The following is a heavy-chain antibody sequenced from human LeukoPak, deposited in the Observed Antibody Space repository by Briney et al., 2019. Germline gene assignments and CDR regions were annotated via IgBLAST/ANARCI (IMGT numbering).Heavy chain of an antibody. J-gene: IGHJ4*02. CDR3: ARSRAIGSGWPGNY. CDR1: GYTFTSYA. CDR2: INAGNGNT. V-gene: IGHV1-3*01. D-gene: IGHD6-19*01. Sequence: ASVKVSYKGSGYTFTSYAMHWVRQAPGQRLEWMGWINAGNGNTKYSQRFQGRVTITRDTSASTAYMELSSLRSEDTAVYYCARSRAIGSGWPGNYWGQGTLVTVSS.